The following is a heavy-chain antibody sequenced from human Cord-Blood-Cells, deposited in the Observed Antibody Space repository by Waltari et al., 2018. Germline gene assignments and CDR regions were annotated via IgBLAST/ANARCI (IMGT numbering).Heavy chain of an antibody. CDR1: GFTFSSYG. V-gene: IGHV3-30*18. Sequence: QVQLVESGGGVVQPGRSLRLSCAASGFTFSSYGMHWVRQAPGKGLEWVAVISYDGSNKYYADSVKGRFTISRDNSKNTLYLQMNSLRAEDTAVYYCAKVTGDRGGYFDYWGQGTLVTVSS. CDR2: ISYDGSNK. D-gene: IGHD7-27*01. CDR3: AKVTGDRGGYFDY. J-gene: IGHJ4*02.